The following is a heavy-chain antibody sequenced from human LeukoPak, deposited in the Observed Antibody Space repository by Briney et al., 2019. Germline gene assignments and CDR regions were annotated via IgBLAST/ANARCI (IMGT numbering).Heavy chain of an antibody. D-gene: IGHD6-19*01. Sequence: KPGGSLRLSCAASGFTFSSYWMHWVRQAPGKGLVWVSRINSDGSITSYADSVRGRLTISRDNAKNALYLQMNSLRADDTAVYYCARGPWLVANWFDPWGQGTLVTVSS. CDR3: ARGPWLVANWFDP. J-gene: IGHJ5*02. CDR2: INSDGSIT. V-gene: IGHV3-74*01. CDR1: GFTFSSYW.